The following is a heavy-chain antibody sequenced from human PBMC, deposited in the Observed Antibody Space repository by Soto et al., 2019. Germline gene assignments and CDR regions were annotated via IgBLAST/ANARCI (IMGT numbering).Heavy chain of an antibody. CDR3: ARASGYYGSGVRPRYYYGMDV. D-gene: IGHD3-10*01. J-gene: IGHJ6*02. CDR1: GGSISSGGYY. Sequence: SETLSLTCTVSGGSISSGGYYWSWIRQHPGKGLEWIGYIYYSGSTYYNPSLKSRVTISVDTSKNQFSLKLSSVTAADTAVYYCARASGYYGSGVRPRYYYGMDVWGQGTTVTVSS. CDR2: IYYSGST. V-gene: IGHV4-31*03.